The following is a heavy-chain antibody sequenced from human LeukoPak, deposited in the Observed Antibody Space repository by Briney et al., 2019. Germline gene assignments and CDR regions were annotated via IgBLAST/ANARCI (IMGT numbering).Heavy chain of an antibody. CDR3: VRKFATGD. CDR2: VKSDGTAT. V-gene: IGHV3-74*01. J-gene: IGHJ4*02. CDR1: GFTFNSHL. Sequence: GGSLRLSCAASGFTFNSHLMHWVRQAQGTGLVWVSSVKSDGTATNYVDSVKGRFTISRDNAKNTLYLQMNSLRVEDTAVYYCVRKFATGDWGQGTLVTVSS. D-gene: IGHD1-14*01.